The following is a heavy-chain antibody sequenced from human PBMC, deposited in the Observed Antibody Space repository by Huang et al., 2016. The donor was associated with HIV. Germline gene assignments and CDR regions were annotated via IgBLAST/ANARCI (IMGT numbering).Heavy chain of an antibody. CDR2: IYHSGTT. J-gene: IGHJ5*02. Sequence: QLQLQESGPGLVKPSETLSLTCTVSGGSISSSSYYWGWIRQPPGKGLEWIVSIYHSGTTYYNPSLKSRVTISVDTSRTQFSLKLSSVTAADTAVYYCAAHGRIVGIPAAPLRFDPWGQGTLVTVSS. D-gene: IGHD6-13*01. CDR3: AAHGRIVGIPAAPLRFDP. CDR1: GGSISSSSYY. V-gene: IGHV4-39*01.